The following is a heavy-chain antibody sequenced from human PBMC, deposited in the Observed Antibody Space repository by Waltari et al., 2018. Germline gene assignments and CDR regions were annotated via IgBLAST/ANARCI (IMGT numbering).Heavy chain of an antibody. CDR3: ASDSGFDAYDS. Sequence: QVRLQESGAGLVKPSETLSLVCTVSGYSISRGHYWGWIRQPPGKGLEWGGRIYDSGSTYFNPSLMRRVTMSVDTPKNHCSLKFSSVTAADTAIYFCASDSGFDAYDSWGQGTLVTVSS. D-gene: IGHD1-26*01. J-gene: IGHJ5*01. CDR1: GYSISRGHY. V-gene: IGHV4-38-2*02. CDR2: IYDSGST.